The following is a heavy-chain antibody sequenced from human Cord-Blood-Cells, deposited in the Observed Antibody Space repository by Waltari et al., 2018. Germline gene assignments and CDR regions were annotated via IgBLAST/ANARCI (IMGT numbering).Heavy chain of an antibody. CDR3: AREPKGDSSGWYYYYYGMDV. J-gene: IGHJ6*02. CDR2: ISAYNGNT. V-gene: IGHV1-18*01. Sequence: QVQLVQSGAEVKKPGASVKVSCKASGYTFTSYGISWVQQAPGQGLEWMGWISAYNGNTNYAQKLQGRVTMTTDTSTSTAYMELRSLRSDDTAVYYCAREPKGDSSGWYYYYYGMDVWGQGTTVTVSS. D-gene: IGHD6-19*01. CDR1: GYTFTSYG.